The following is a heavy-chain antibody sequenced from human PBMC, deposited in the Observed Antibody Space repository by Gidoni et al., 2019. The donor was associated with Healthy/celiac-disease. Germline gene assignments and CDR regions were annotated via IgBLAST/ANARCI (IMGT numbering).Heavy chain of an antibody. CDR3: AKGGSNYYDSSGYHTFGACDI. CDR2: ISCSGGST. J-gene: IGHJ3*02. Sequence: EVQLFASGGGLVQPGGSLILSCSASGFSFRSYALSWVRQAPGKGLEWVSAISCSGGSTYYADSVKGRCTISRDNSKNTLYLQMNSLRAEETAVYYCAKGGSNYYDSSGYHTFGACDIWGQGTMVTVSS. CDR1: GFSFRSYA. D-gene: IGHD3-22*01. V-gene: IGHV3-23*01.